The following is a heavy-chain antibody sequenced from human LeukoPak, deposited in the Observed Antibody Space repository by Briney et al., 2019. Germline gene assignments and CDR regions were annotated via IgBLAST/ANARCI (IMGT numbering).Heavy chain of an antibody. J-gene: IGHJ3*02. CDR3: ARGESMIVVGDAFDI. CDR1: GYTFTGYY. D-gene: IGHD3-22*01. Sequence: GASVKVSCKASGYTFTGYYMRWVRQAPGQGLEWMGWINPNSGGTNYAQKFQGRVTMTRDTSISTAYMELSRLRSDDTAVYYCARGESMIVVGDAFDIWGQGTMVTVSS. CDR2: INPNSGGT. V-gene: IGHV1-2*02.